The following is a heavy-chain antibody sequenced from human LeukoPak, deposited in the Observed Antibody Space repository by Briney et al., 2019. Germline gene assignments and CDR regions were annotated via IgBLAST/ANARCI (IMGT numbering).Heavy chain of an antibody. D-gene: IGHD5-24*01. Sequence: GGSLRLSCAASGFTFSSYAMHWVRQAPGKGLEWVAVISYDGSNKYYADSVKGRFTISRDNSKNTLYLQMNSLRAEDTAVYYCARDTVEMATDYWGQGTLVTVSS. CDR3: ARDTVEMATDY. CDR2: ISYDGSNK. V-gene: IGHV3-30-3*01. J-gene: IGHJ4*02. CDR1: GFTFSSYA.